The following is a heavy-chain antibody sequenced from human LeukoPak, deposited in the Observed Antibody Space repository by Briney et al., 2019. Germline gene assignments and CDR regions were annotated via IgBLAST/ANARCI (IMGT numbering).Heavy chain of an antibody. D-gene: IGHD3-3*01. V-gene: IGHV3-30-3*01. CDR1: GFTFSSYA. CDR3: AREGVTYYDFSSH. Sequence: GGSLRVSCAASGFTFSSYAMHWVRQAPGKGLEWVAVISYDGSNKYYADSVKGRFTISRDNARSSLYLQMNSLRAEDTAVYYCAREGVTYYDFSSHWGQGTLVTVSS. J-gene: IGHJ4*02. CDR2: ISYDGSNK.